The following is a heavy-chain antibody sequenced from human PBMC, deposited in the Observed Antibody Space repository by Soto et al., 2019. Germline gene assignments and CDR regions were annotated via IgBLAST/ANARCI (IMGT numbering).Heavy chain of an antibody. Sequence: KVSCKASGGTFSSYAISWVRQAPGQGLEWMGGIIPIFGTANYAQKFQGRVTITADESTSTAYMELSSLRSEDTAVYYCARDDVDTAMPYGMDVWGQGTTVTVSS. CDR2: IIPIFGTA. CDR3: ARDDVDTAMPYGMDV. V-gene: IGHV1-69*01. CDR1: GGTFSSYA. J-gene: IGHJ6*02. D-gene: IGHD5-18*01.